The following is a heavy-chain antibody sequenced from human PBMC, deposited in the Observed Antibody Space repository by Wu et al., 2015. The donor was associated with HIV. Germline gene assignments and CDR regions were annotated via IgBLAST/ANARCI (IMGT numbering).Heavy chain of an antibody. CDR1: GYTFTSYG. J-gene: IGHJ4*02. CDR3: ARLSGVDKLPPPPPVLDY. Sequence: QVQLVQSGAEVKKPGASVKVSCKASGYTFTSYGISWVRQAPGQGLEWMGWISAYNGNTNYAQKLQGRVTMTTDTSTSTAYMELRSLRSDDTAVYYCARLSGVDKLPPPPPVLDYWGQGTLVTVSS. CDR2: ISAYNGNT. V-gene: IGHV1-18*01. D-gene: IGHD3-3*01.